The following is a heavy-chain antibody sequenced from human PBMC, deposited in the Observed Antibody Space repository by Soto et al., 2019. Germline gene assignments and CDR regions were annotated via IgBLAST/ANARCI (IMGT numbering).Heavy chain of an antibody. CDR3: AKDKSGYCSGGSCYPTLGGMDV. D-gene: IGHD2-15*01. Sequence: HPGGSLRLSCAASGFSFDDYAMHWVRQAPGKGLEWVSGISWNSGSIGYADSVKGRFTISRENAKNSLYLQMNRLRAEDTAVYYCAKDKSGYCSGGSCYPTLGGMDVWGQGTTLTVSS. J-gene: IGHJ6*02. CDR2: ISWNSGSI. V-gene: IGHV3-9*01. CDR1: GFSFDDYA.